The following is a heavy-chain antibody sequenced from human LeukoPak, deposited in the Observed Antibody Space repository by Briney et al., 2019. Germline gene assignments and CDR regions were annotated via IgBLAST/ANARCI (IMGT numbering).Heavy chain of an antibody. CDR1: GGSISSTTYY. CDR3: ARDRACSNGICSYFDY. V-gene: IGHV4-39*01. D-gene: IGHD2-8*01. Sequence: SETLSLTCIVSGGSISSTTYYWGWVRQPPGKGLEWIGSIYYTGSTWYNPSLKGRVTLSADTSKNQFSLKLTSVTAADTAVYYCARDRACSNGICSYFDYWGQGTVVTVSS. CDR2: IYYTGST. J-gene: IGHJ4*02.